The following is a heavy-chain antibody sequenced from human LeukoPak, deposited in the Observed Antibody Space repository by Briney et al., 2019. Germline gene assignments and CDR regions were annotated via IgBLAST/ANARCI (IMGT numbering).Heavy chain of an antibody. J-gene: IGHJ3*02. D-gene: IGHD3-22*01. CDR2: IRYDGNNK. CDR3: AASLIVVVIPSGGGFDI. CDR1: GFTFSSYG. Sequence: GGSLRLSCAASGFTFSSYGMHWVRQAPGKGLEWVAFIRYDGNNKYYADSVKGRFTISRDNSKNTLYLQMNSLRAEDAAVYYCAASLIVVVIPSGGGFDIWGQGTVVTVSS. V-gene: IGHV3-30*02.